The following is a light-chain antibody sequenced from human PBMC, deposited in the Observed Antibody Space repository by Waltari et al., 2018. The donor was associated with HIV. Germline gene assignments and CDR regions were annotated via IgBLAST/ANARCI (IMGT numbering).Light chain of an antibody. CDR2: GAS. J-gene: IGKJ4*01. CDR1: LPIGNW. Sequence: IQMTQSPSSVSASVGDRVNITCRASLPIGNWLGWYQQRPGKAPKLLIFGASTLQSGVPPRFSGSGSGTHFTLTVSSLQPEDYATYFCQQAISFPLTFGGGTRVEIK. CDR3: QQAISFPLT. V-gene: IGKV1-12*01.